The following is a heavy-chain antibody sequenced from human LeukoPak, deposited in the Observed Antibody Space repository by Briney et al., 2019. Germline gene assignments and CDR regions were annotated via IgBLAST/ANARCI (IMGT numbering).Heavy chain of an antibody. V-gene: IGHV3-23*01. CDR3: ARNPYDSSGYKAPYWHFDL. J-gene: IGHJ2*01. D-gene: IGHD3-22*01. Sequence: GGSLRLSCAASGLTFSSNAMGWVRQAPGKGLEWVSGISGSGGSTYYADSVKGRFTISRDNSKNTLYLQMNSLRAEDTAVYYCARNPYDSSGYKAPYWHFDLWGRGTLVTVSS. CDR1: GLTFSSNA. CDR2: ISGSGGST.